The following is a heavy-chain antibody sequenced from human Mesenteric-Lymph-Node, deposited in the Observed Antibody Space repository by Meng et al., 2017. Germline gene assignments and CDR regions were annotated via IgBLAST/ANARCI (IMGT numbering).Heavy chain of an antibody. D-gene: IGHD5-12*01. J-gene: IGHJ4*02. V-gene: IGHV3-30*04. CDR2: ISYDGSNK. Sequence: GESLKISCAASGFTFSSYAMHWVRQAPGKGLEWVAVISYDGSNKYYADSVKGRFTISRDNSKNTLYLQMNSLRAEETAVYYCARLVATPDYWGQGTLVTVSS. CDR3: ARLVATPDY. CDR1: GFTFSSYA.